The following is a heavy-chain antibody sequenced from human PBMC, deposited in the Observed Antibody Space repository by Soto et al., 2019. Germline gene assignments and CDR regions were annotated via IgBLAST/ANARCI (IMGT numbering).Heavy chain of an antibody. D-gene: IGHD2-2*01. J-gene: IGHJ4*02. CDR2: ISGNGGDFT. CDR1: GFTFSTYA. CDR3: VPLCRYCSTTTPS. Sequence: EVQLLESGGGLVQPGGSLRLSCAASGFTFSTYAMSWVRQALRKGLEWVSAISGNGGDFTYYADSVKGGFTISRDNSKNTLYLQMTSLRAEDTAVYYCVPLCRYCSTTTPSWGQGTLVTVSS. V-gene: IGHV3-23*01.